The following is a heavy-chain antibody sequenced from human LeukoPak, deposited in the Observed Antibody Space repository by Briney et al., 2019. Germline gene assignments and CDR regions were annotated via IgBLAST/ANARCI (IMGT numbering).Heavy chain of an antibody. CDR2: IKQDGSDK. Sequence: GGSLRLSCAASGFTFSSYAMGWVRQAPGKGLEWVANIKQDGSDKYYLDSVEGRFTISRDNADNSLYLQLNSLRVEDTAVYYCARDHDGDSEYFDYWGQGTLVTVSS. CDR3: ARDHDGDSEYFDY. J-gene: IGHJ4*02. V-gene: IGHV3-7*01. D-gene: IGHD4-17*01. CDR1: GFTFSSYA.